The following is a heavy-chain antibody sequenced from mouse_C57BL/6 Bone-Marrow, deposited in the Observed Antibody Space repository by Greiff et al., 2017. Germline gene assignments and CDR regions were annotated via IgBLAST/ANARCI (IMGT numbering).Heavy chain of an antibody. Sequence: EVKLVESGGGLVQPKGSLKLSCAASGFSFNTYAMNWVRQAPGKGLEWVARIRSKSNNYATYYADSVKDRFTISRDDSESMLYLQMNNLKTEDTAMYYCVVRGYYYGSSYWYFDVWGKGTTVTVSS. V-gene: IGHV10-1*01. D-gene: IGHD1-1*01. J-gene: IGHJ1*03. CDR2: IRSKSNNYAT. CDR3: VVRGYYYGSSYWYFDV. CDR1: GFSFNTYA.